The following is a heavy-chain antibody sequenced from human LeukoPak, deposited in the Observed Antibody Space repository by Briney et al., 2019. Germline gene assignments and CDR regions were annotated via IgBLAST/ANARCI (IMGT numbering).Heavy chain of an antibody. CDR1: GRSISSGGYY. V-gene: IGHV4-31*03. CDR3: ARAVLDWFDP. J-gene: IGHJ5*02. CDR2: IYYSGST. D-gene: IGHD1-14*01. Sequence: SETLSLTCTVSGRSISSGGYYWSWIRQHPGKGLEWIGYIYYSGSTYYNPSLKSRVTISVDTSKNQFSLKLSSVTAADTAVYYCARAVLDWFDPWGQGTLVTVSS.